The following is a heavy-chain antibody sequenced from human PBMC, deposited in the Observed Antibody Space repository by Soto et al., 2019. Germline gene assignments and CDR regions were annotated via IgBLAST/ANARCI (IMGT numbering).Heavy chain of an antibody. D-gene: IGHD4-17*01. CDR1: GFTFGSDA. CDR3: ARDLSDGDYPPRYYYYGMDV. J-gene: IGHJ6*02. CDR2: ISYDGSNK. V-gene: IGHV3-30-3*01. Sequence: GESLTLSCAVSGFTFGSDAMHWVRQAPGQGLGWVAVISYDGSNKYYADTVKGRFTITRDNSKHTLYLQMNSLSAEAAAVDYCARDLSDGDYPPRYYYYGMDVWGQGTTVTVSS.